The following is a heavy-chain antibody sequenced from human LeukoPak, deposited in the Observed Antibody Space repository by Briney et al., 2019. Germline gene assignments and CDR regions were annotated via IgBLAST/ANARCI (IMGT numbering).Heavy chain of an antibody. V-gene: IGHV4-39*07. Sequence: PSETLSLTCTVSGGSISSSSYYWGWIRQPPGKGLEWIGRIYTSGSTNYNPSLKSRVTMSVDTSKNQFSLKLSSVTAADTAVYYCARLTGYSSESWFDPWGQGTLVTVSS. CDR3: ARLTGYSSESWFDP. J-gene: IGHJ5*02. CDR1: GGSISSSSYY. CDR2: IYTSGST. D-gene: IGHD3-9*01.